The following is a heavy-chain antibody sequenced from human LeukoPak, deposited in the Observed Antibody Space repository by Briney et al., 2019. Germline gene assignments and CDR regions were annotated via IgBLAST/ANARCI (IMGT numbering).Heavy chain of an antibody. Sequence: PGGSLRLSCAASGFTFSSYAMSWVRQAPGKGLEWVSAISGSGGSTYYADSVKGRFTISRDNSKSTLYLQMNSLRAEDTAVYYCAKSLDIVVVPAAYKGDAFDIWGQGTMVTVSS. CDR1: GFTFSSYA. D-gene: IGHD2-2*03. CDR3: AKSLDIVVVPAAYKGDAFDI. CDR2: ISGSGGST. J-gene: IGHJ3*02. V-gene: IGHV3-23*01.